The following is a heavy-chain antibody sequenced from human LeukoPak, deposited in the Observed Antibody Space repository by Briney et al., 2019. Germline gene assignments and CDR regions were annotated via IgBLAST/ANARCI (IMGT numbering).Heavy chain of an antibody. J-gene: IGHJ3*02. CDR2: INPNSGDT. V-gene: IGHV1-2*02. CDR3: ARERAEGGHAFDI. Sequence: GASVKVSCKAFGYTFTGYYMHWVRQAPGQGLEWMGWINPNSGDTNYAQKFQGRVAMTRDTSISTAYMELSRLTSDDTAVYYCARERAEGGHAFDIWGQGTMVTVSS. CDR1: GYTFTGYY. D-gene: IGHD1-14*01.